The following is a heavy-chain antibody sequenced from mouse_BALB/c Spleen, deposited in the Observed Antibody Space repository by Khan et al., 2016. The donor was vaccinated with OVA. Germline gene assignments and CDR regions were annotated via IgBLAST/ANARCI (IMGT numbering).Heavy chain of an antibody. J-gene: IGHJ2*01. CDR3: ARANYYGYYFDY. CDR2: ISYSGVT. Sequence: EVQLVESGPGLVKPSQSLSLTCTVTGYSITTGYAWNWIRQFPGNKLEWMGYISYSGVTSYTPSLTSRFSITRDTSKNQFFLQLNSVTTEDTATYYCARANYYGYYFDYWGQGTTLTVSS. V-gene: IGHV3-2*02. CDR1: GYSITTGYA. D-gene: IGHD1-1*01.